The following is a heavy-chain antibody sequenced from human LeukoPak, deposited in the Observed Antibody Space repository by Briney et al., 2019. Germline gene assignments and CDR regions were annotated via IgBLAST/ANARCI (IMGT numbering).Heavy chain of an antibody. CDR2: INHSGST. D-gene: IGHD6-13*01. V-gene: IGHV4-34*01. Sequence: SETLSLTCAVYGGSFSGYYWSWIRQPPGKGLEWIGEINHSGSTNYNPSLKSRVTISVDTSKNQFSLKLSSVTAADTAVYYCARDFFARSSWYGTAFDIWGQGTMVTVSS. CDR1: GGSFSGYY. CDR3: ARDFFARSSWYGTAFDI. J-gene: IGHJ3*02.